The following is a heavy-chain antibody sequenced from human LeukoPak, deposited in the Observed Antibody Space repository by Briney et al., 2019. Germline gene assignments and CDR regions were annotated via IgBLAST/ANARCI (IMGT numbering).Heavy chain of an antibody. V-gene: IGHV1-2*02. CDR2: INPNSGGT. CDR1: GYTFTGYY. D-gene: IGHD3-22*01. CDR3: ARVHYYDSSAPGAFDI. J-gene: IGHJ3*02. Sequence: GASVKVSCKASGYTFTGYYMHWVRQAPGQGLEWMGWINPNSGGTNYAQKFQGRVTMTRDTSISTAYMELSRLRSDDTAVYYCARVHYYDSSAPGAFDIWGQGTMVTVSS.